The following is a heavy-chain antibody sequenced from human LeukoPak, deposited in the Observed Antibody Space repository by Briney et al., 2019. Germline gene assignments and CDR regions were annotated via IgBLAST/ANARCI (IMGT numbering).Heavy chain of an antibody. Sequence: GGSLRLSCAASGFTFSSSAMSWVRQAPGKGLEWVSSISGSGSGGSTYYADSVKGRFTISRDNSKNTLYLQMNSLRAEDTAVYYCAKSGYNRFNYWGQGTLVTVSS. V-gene: IGHV3-23*01. CDR2: ISGSGSGGST. CDR1: GFTFSSSA. CDR3: AKSGYNRFNY. J-gene: IGHJ4*02. D-gene: IGHD5-24*01.